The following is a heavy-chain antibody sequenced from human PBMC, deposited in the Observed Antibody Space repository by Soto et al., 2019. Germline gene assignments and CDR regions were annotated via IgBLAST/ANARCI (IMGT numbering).Heavy chain of an antibody. V-gene: IGHV1-3*01. J-gene: IGHJ4*02. CDR1: GYTFTRYA. Sequence: PSVKVSCKGSGYTFTRYAIHWVRQAPGQRLEWMGWINAGNGNTKYSQKFQGRVTITRDTSASTAYMELSSLTSEDTAVYYCARDLYGWARFDYWGQGTLVTVSS. CDR2: INAGNGNT. D-gene: IGHD3-10*01. CDR3: ARDLYGWARFDY.